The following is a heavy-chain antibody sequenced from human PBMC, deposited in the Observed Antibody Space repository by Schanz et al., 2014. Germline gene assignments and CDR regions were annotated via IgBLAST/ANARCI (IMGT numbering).Heavy chain of an antibody. J-gene: IGHJ4*02. D-gene: IGHD4-17*01. CDR2: MNPNSGNP. CDR3: ARGYGDSPTDF. V-gene: IGHV1-8*01. CDR1: GYTFTSYV. Sequence: QVQLVQSWAEVKGPGASVKVSCTASGYTFTSYVINWVRQAPGQGLEWLGWMNPNSGNPGFAQKFRGRVTMTRNTSISTVYMELSSLRSEDTAVYYCARGYGDSPTDFWGQGTLVTVSS.